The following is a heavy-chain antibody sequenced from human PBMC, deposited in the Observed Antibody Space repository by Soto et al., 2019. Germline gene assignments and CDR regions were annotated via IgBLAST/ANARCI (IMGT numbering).Heavy chain of an antibody. CDR1: VCTQASYA. J-gene: IGHJ4*02. CDR3: ARGQWLVPGY. V-gene: IGHV1-3*01. CDR2: INAGNGNT. D-gene: IGHD6-19*01. Sequence: GASLKVSCEASVCTQASYAMLWVRQANGQRLEWMGWINAGNGNTKYSRKFQGRVTITRDTSASTAYMELSSLRSEYTAVYYCARGQWLVPGYWGQGALVTVSS.